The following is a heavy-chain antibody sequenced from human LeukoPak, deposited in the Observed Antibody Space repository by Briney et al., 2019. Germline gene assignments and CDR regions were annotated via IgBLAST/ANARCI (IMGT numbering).Heavy chain of an antibody. V-gene: IGHV3-53*01. J-gene: IGHJ6*02. CDR3: ARARANLYYYYGMDV. Sequence: GGSQRLSCAASGFTFSSYAMTWVRQAPGKGLEWVSVIYSGGSTYYADSVKGRFTISRDNSKNTLYLQMNSLRAEDTAVYYCARARANLYYYYGMDVWGQGTTVTVSS. CDR1: GFTFSSYA. CDR2: IYSGGST.